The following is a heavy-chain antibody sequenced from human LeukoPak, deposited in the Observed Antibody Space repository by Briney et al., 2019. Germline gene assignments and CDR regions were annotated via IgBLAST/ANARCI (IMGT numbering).Heavy chain of an antibody. CDR3: ARTYSRYWYFDL. J-gene: IGHJ2*01. Sequence: ASVKVSCKASGHTFTSYDINWARQATGQGLEWMGWMNPNSGNTGYAQKFQGRVTMTRNTSISTAYMELSSLRSEDTAVYYCARTYSRYWYFDLWGRGTLVTVSS. D-gene: IGHD6-13*01. CDR2: MNPNSGNT. CDR1: GHTFTSYD. V-gene: IGHV1-8*01.